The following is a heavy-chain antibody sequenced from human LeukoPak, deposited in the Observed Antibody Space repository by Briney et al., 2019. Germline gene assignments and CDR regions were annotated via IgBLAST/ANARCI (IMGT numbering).Heavy chain of an antibody. CDR1: GYTFTGYY. Sequence: ASVKVSCKASGYTFTGYYMHWVRQAPGQGLEWMGRINPNSGGTNYAQKFQGRVTMTRDTSISTAYMELSRLRSDDTAVYYCARTLGYCSSTSCYYGYYYYYYMDVWGKGTTVTVSS. CDR3: ARTLGYCSSTSCYYGYYYYYYMDV. D-gene: IGHD2-2*01. V-gene: IGHV1-2*06. J-gene: IGHJ6*03. CDR2: INPNSGGT.